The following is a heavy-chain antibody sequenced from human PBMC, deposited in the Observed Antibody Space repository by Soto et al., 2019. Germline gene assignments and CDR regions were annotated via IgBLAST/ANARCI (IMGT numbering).Heavy chain of an antibody. V-gene: IGHV3-7*05. CDR3: ASPQQWLGQRGDFDY. D-gene: IGHD6-19*01. CDR1: GFTFSSYW. J-gene: IGHJ4*02. Sequence: EVQLVESGGGLVQPGGSLRLSCAASGFTFSSYWMSWVRQAPGKGLEWVANIRQDGSDKYYVDSVKGRFTISRDNSKNSLYLQMNSLRAEDTVIYYCASPQQWLGQRGDFDYWGQGTLVTVSS. CDR2: IRQDGSDK.